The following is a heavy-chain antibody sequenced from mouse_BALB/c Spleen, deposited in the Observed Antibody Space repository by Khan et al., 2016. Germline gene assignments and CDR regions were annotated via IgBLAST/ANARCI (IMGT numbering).Heavy chain of an antibody. CDR1: GYTFTSYW. J-gene: IGHJ3*01. V-gene: IGHV1-7*01. CDR2: INPSTGYT. CDR3: ATGRIRGWCAY. D-gene: IGHD2-4*01. Sequence: QVQLQQSGAELAKPGASVKMSCKASGYTFTSYWMHWVKQRPGQGLEWIGYINPSTGYTEYNQKFKDKATLTADKSSSTAYMQLSSLTSEDSAVYYCATGRIRGWCAYWGKGTLVTVSA.